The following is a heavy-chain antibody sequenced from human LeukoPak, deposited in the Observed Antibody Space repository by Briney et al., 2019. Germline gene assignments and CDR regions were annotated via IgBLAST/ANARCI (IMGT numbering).Heavy chain of an antibody. J-gene: IGHJ6*02. CDR3: ARGPVVVAATEGDYGMDV. D-gene: IGHD2-15*01. Sequence: SETLSLTCTVSGGSISSSSYYWGWIRQPPGKGLEWIGSIYYSGSTYYNPSLKSRVTISVDTSKNQFSLKLSSVTAADTAVYYCARGPVVVAATEGDYGMDVWGQGTTVTVSS. CDR1: GGSISSSSYY. CDR2: IYYSGST. V-gene: IGHV4-39*07.